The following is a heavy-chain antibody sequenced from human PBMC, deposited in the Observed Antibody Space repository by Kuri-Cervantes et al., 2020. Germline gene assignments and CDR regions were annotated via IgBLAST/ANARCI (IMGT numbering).Heavy chain of an antibody. CDR2: ISYDGSKT. CDR1: RFTFSSYA. Sequence: GGSLRLSCVASRFTFSSYAIYWVRQAPGKGLEWVAVISYDGSKTYYADSVKGRFSLSRDNSKNTLFLQMNSLRAEDTAVYYCARDLGKNIKMIRGVINPFDYWGQGTLVTVSS. J-gene: IGHJ4*02. CDR3: ARDLGKNIKMIRGVINPFDY. D-gene: IGHD3-10*01. V-gene: IGHV3-30*01.